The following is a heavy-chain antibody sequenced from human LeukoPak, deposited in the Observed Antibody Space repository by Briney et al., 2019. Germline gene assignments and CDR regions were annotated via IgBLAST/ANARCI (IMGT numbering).Heavy chain of an antibody. J-gene: IGHJ4*02. Sequence: GGSLRLSCAASGFTFSSYAMSWVRQAPGRGLEWVSGITGSGSGTDYADSVKGRFTISRDNSKNTLYLQMNSLRAEDTAVYYCAYGDYGYWGQGTLVTVSS. CDR1: GFTFSSYA. CDR2: ITGSGSGT. D-gene: IGHD4-17*01. V-gene: IGHV3-23*05. CDR3: AYGDYGY.